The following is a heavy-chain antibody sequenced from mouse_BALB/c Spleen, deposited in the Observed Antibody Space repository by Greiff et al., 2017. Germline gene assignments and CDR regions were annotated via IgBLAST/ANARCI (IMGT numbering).Heavy chain of an antibody. J-gene: IGHJ2*01. CDR1: GFTFSSYA. D-gene: IGHD1-1*01. CDR2: ISSGGSYT. V-gene: IGHV5-9-3*01. Sequence: EVNVVESGGGLVKPGGSLKLSCAASGFTFSSYAMSWVRQTPEKRLEWVATISSGGSYTYYPDSVKGRFTISRDNAKNTLYLQMSSLRSEDTAMYYCARQDYYGYFDYWGQGTTLTVSS. CDR3: ARQDYYGYFDY.